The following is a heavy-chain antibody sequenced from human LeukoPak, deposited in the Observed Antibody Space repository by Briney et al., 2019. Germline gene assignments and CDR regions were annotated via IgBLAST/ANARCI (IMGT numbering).Heavy chain of an antibody. V-gene: IGHV1-18*01. D-gene: IGHD3-9*01. CDR1: GYTFTSYG. Sequence: EASVKVSCKASGYTFTSYGISWVRQAPGQGLEWMGWISAYNGNTNYAQKLQGRVTMTTDTSTSTAYMELRSLRSDDTAVYYCARDRTYYDILTGYFGPANCYYYYGMDVWGQGTTVTVSS. CDR2: ISAYNGNT. J-gene: IGHJ6*02. CDR3: ARDRTYYDILTGYFGPANCYYYYGMDV.